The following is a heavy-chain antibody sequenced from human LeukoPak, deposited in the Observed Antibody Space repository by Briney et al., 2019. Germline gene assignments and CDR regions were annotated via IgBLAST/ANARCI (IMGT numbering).Heavy chain of an antibody. CDR3: AKERDIINDWYGEFDY. J-gene: IGHJ4*02. CDR2: ISSTGSRT. D-gene: IGHD3-10*01. Sequence: PGGSLRLSCAASGFTFSSYAMSWVRQAPGEGLEWVSSISSTGSRTFYADSVKGRFTISRDNSKNTLYLQLSSLTAEDTAIYYCAKERDIINDWYGEFDYWGQGTLVTVSS. V-gene: IGHV3-23*01. CDR1: GFTFSSYA.